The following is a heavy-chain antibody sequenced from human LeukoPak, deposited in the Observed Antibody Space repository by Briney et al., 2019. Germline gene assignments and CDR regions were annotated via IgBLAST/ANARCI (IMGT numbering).Heavy chain of an antibody. V-gene: IGHV3-30*02. CDR3: AHSNHP. CDR2: IPYDGSNK. J-gene: IGHJ5*02. CDR1: GFTFSSYG. D-gene: IGHD1-14*01. Sequence: GGSLRLSCAASGFTFSSYGMHWLRQAPGKGLEWVAFIPYDGSNKYYADSVKGRFTISRDNSKNTLYLQMNSLRPEDTAVYYCAHSNHPWGQGTLVTVSS.